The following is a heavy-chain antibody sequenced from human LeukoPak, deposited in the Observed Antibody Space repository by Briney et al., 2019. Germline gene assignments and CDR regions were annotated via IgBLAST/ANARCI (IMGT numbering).Heavy chain of an antibody. D-gene: IGHD2-21*01. Sequence: PSETLSLTCTVSGYSISSGYYWSWIRQPPGKGLEWIGEINHSGSTNYNPSLKSRVTISVDTSKNQFSLKLSSVTAADTAVYYCARGTVIWGQGTLVTVSS. J-gene: IGHJ4*02. CDR3: ARGTVI. V-gene: IGHV4-38-2*02. CDR2: INHSGST. CDR1: GYSISSGYY.